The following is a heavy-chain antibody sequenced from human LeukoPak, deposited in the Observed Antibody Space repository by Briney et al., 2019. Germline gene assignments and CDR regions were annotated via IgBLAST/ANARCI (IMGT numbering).Heavy chain of an antibody. Sequence: PGGSLRLSCAASGFTFSSYEMNWVRQAPGKGLELHSYISSSGSTIYYADSEKGRYTISRDNAKNSLYLQINSLRAEDTAVYYCAREGYCGGDCYLFDYWGQGTLVTVSS. CDR1: GFTFSSYE. D-gene: IGHD2-21*02. V-gene: IGHV3-48*03. CDR2: ISSSGSTI. J-gene: IGHJ4*02. CDR3: AREGYCGGDCYLFDY.